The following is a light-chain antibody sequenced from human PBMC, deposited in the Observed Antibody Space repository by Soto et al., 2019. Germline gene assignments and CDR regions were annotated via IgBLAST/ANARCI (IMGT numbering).Light chain of an antibody. CDR2: GAS. Sequence: EIVMTHSPATLSVSPGERATLSCRASQSVSSNLAWYQQKPGQAPRLLIYGASTRATGIPARFSGSGSGTEFTLTISSLQSEDFAVYYCQQYNNWPPEINFGQGTRLEIK. CDR3: QQYNNWPPEIN. CDR1: QSVSSN. V-gene: IGKV3-15*01. J-gene: IGKJ5*01.